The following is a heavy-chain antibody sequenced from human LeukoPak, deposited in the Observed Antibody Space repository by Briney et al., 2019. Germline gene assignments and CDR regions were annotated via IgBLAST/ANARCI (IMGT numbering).Heavy chain of an antibody. CDR3: ARAYCTNGVCYTDAFDI. V-gene: IGHV4-39*07. CDR1: GGSISSSSYY. D-gene: IGHD2-8*01. J-gene: IGHJ3*02. Sequence: SETLSLTCTVSGGSISSSSYYWGWIRQPPGKGLEWIGEINHSGSTNYNPSLKSRVTISVDTSKNQFSLKLSSVTAADTAVYYCARAYCTNGVCYTDAFDIWGQGTMVTVSS. CDR2: INHSGST.